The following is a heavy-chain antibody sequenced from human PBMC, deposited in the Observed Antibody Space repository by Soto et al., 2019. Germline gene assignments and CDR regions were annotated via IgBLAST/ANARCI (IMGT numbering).Heavy chain of an antibody. Sequence: SETLSLTCTVSGVSVSSDSYHWAWVRQPPGGGLEFIASIYYSGSTNCNGSLKGRVTISADSSKNQFALRLNSVTAADTAVYYCARVHDSSGYYKYWYFDLWGRGTLVTVSS. V-gene: IGHV4-61*01. CDR3: ARVHDSSGYYKYWYFDL. CDR2: IYYSGST. D-gene: IGHD3-22*01. CDR1: GVSVSSDSYH. J-gene: IGHJ2*01.